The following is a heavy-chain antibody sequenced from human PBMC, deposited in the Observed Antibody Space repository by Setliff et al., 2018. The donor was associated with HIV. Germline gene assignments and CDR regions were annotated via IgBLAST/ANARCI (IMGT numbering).Heavy chain of an antibody. Sequence: ETLSLTCTVSGTSINSHYWSWIRQTPGNGLQWIGLIYYTGIPTYNPSLEGRITMSVDRSKNQFSLRLTSVTAADTAMYYCARVSRLHPFDPWGQGTLVTVSS. CDR1: GTSINSHY. J-gene: IGHJ5*02. D-gene: IGHD2-15*01. CDR3: ARVSRLHPFDP. CDR2: IYYTGIP. V-gene: IGHV4-59*11.